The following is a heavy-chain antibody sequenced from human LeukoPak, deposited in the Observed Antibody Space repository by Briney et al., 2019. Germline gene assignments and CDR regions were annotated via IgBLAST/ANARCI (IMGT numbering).Heavy chain of an antibody. J-gene: IGHJ5*02. CDR3: ARDSGSYWDWFDP. D-gene: IGHD1-26*01. CDR1: AFTFSSYS. CDR2: ISSSGSYI. V-gene: IGHV3-21*01. Sequence: GGSLRLSCAASAFTFSSYSMNWVRQAPGKGLECVSSISSSGSYIYYADSVKGRFTISRDNAKNSLYLQMNSLRAEDTAVYYCARDSGSYWDWFDPWGQGTLVTVSS.